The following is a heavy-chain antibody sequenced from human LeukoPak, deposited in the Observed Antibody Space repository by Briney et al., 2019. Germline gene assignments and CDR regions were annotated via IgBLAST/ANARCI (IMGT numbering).Heavy chain of an antibody. V-gene: IGHV1-2*02. D-gene: IGHD6-19*01. J-gene: IGHJ4*02. Sequence: ASVKVSCKASGYTFTGYYMHWVRQAPGQGLEWMGWINPNSGGTNYAQKFQGRVTMTRDTSISTAYMELSRLRSDDTALYYCAKDKYSSGRSVLFDYWGQGTLVTVSS. CDR3: AKDKYSSGRSVLFDY. CDR1: GYTFTGYY. CDR2: INPNSGGT.